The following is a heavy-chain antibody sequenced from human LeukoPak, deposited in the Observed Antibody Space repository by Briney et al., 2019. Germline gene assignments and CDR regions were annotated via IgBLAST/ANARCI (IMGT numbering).Heavy chain of an antibody. D-gene: IGHD2-15*01. J-gene: IGHJ6*02. CDR3: ARGESDILDV. V-gene: IGHV4-30-4*01. Sequence: PSETLSLTCTVSGGSISSGDYYWSWIRQPPGKGLEWIGYTYYSGSTYSNPSLKSRVTISVDTSKNQFSLKLSSVTAADTAVYYCARGESDILDVWGQGTTVTVSS. CDR1: GGSISSGDYY. CDR2: TYYSGST.